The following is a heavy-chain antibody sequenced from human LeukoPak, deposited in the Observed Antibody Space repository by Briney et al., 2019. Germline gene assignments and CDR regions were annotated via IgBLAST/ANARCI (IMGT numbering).Heavy chain of an antibody. CDR2: IDTSGNT. CDR1: GGSIRSYY. D-gene: IGHD3-22*01. J-gene: IGHJ3*02. CDR3: ARSGYYYDSSGNHAFDM. Sequence: PSETLSLTCTVSGGSIRSYYWSWIRQPAGKGLEWIGRIDTSGNTNYNPSLKSRVTMPVDTSKNQYYLKLSSVTAADTAVYYCARSGYYYDSSGNHAFDMWGQGTMVTVSS. V-gene: IGHV4-4*07.